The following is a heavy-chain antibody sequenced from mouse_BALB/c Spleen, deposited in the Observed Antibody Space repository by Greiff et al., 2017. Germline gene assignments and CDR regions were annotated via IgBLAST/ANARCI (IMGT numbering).Heavy chain of an antibody. V-gene: IGHV1S81*02. J-gene: IGHJ2*01. CDR3: ARDPDGYLYYFDY. Sequence: QVQLQQSGAELVKPGASVKLSCKASGYTFTSYYMYWVKQRPGQGLEWIGEINPSNGGTNFNEKFKSKATLTVDKSSSTAYMQLSSLTSEDSAVYYCARDPDGYLYYFDYWGQGTTLTVSS. CDR1: GYTFTSYY. CDR2: INPSNGGT. D-gene: IGHD2-3*01.